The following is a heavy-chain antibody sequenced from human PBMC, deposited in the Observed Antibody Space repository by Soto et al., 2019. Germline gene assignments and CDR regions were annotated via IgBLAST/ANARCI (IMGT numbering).Heavy chain of an antibody. D-gene: IGHD3-22*01. J-gene: IGHJ4*01. V-gene: IGHV4-31*03. CDR2: IYYGGST. CDR1: GGSISSGGYY. CDR3: ARGGYYYENSGQNAYDY. Sequence: SETLSLTCTVSGGSISSGGYYWSWIRQHPGKGLEWIGYIYYGGSTFYNPSLKSRATISGDTSKNQFSLKLSSVTAADTAVYYCARGGYYYENSGQNAYDYWGQGILVTVSS.